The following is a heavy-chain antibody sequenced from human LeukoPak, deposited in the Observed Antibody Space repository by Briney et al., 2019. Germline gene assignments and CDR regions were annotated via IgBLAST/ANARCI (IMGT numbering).Heavy chain of an antibody. CDR1: GGSISSSNW. CDR3: ARVSGYDWESFYDY. D-gene: IGHD5-12*01. Sequence: SSETLSLTCAVSGGSISSSNWWSWVRQPPGKGLEWIGEIYHSGSTNYNPSLKSRVTISVDTSKNQFSLKLNSVTAADTAVYYCARVSGYDWESFYDYWGQGTLVTVSS. J-gene: IGHJ4*02. V-gene: IGHV4-4*02. CDR2: IYHSGST.